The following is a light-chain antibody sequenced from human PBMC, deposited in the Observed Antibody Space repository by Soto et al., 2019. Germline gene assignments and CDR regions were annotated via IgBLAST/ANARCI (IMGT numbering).Light chain of an antibody. CDR3: QKYNTAPWT. Sequence: DIQMTQSPSSLSASVGDRVTITCRASQGISNYLAWYQQKPGKVPKFLIYNESTLQSGVPSRHSGSGSGTDFTLTISSLKTEDVATYYCQKYNTAPWTFGQGTKVEIK. J-gene: IGKJ1*01. CDR1: QGISNY. V-gene: IGKV1-27*01. CDR2: NES.